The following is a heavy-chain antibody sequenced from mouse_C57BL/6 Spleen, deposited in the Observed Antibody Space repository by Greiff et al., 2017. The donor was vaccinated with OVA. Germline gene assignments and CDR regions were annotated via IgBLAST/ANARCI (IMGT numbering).Heavy chain of an antibody. CDR3: TRSVGKGDYFDY. J-gene: IGHJ2*01. CDR2: IAPEPGGT. V-gene: IGHV1-15*01. D-gene: IGHD1-1*02. Sequence: VQRVESGAELVRPGASVTLSCKASGYTFTDYEMHWVKQTPVHGLEWIGAIAPEPGGTAYNQKFKGKAILTADKSSSTAYMELRSLTSEDSAVYYCTRSVGKGDYFDYWGQGTTLTVSS. CDR1: GYTFTDYE.